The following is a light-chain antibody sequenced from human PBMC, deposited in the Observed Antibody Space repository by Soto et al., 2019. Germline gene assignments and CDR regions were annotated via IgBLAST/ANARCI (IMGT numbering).Light chain of an antibody. CDR2: GAS. V-gene: IGKV3-20*01. CDR1: QTITSNF. Sequence: DIVLTQHPVTLSLSPGERATLSCRASQTITSNFLAWYQLKPAQAPRLLIYGASSRATGIPDRFTGSGSGTDFTLTITRLEPEDFAVYYCQQFGSSLPITFGQGARLEIK. CDR3: QQFGSSLPIT. J-gene: IGKJ5*01.